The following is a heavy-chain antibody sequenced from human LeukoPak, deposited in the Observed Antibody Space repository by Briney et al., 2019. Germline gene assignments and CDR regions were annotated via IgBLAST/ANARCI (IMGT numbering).Heavy chain of an antibody. D-gene: IGHD6-19*01. Sequence: ASVKVSCKASGYTFISYAMNWVRQAPGQGLEWMGWISAYNGNTNYAQKLQGRVTMTTDTSTSTAYMELRSLRSDDTAVYYCARQQQWLVAPPLDYWGQGTLVTVSS. CDR1: GYTFISYA. CDR2: ISAYNGNT. J-gene: IGHJ4*02. CDR3: ARQQQWLVAPPLDY. V-gene: IGHV1-18*01.